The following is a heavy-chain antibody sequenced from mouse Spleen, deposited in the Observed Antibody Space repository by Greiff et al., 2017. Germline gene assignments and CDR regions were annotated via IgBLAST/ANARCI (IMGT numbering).Heavy chain of an antibody. CDR2: INPGSGGT. CDR3: ARDWDDAY. D-gene: IGHD4-1*01. V-gene: IGHV1-54*01. Sequence: VQLQESGAELVRPGTSVKVSCKASGYAFTNYLIEWVKQRPGQGLEWIGVINPGSGGTNYNEKFKGKATLTADKSSSTAYMQLSSLTSEDSAVYFCARDWDDAYWGQGTLVTVSA. CDR1: GYAFTNYL. J-gene: IGHJ3*01.